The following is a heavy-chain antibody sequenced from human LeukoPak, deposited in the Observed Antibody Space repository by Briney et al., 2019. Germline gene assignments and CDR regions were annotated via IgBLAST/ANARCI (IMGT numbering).Heavy chain of an antibody. CDR3: AAGMYDAFGI. CDR2: ISGSGVST. Sequence: PGGSLRLSCAASGFTFSTYAMSWVRQAPGKGLEWVSAISGSGVSTYYADSVKGRFTISRDNSKNTLFLQMNSLRAEDTAVYYCAAGMYDAFGIWGQGTMVSVSS. J-gene: IGHJ3*02. CDR1: GFTFSTYA. V-gene: IGHV3-23*01.